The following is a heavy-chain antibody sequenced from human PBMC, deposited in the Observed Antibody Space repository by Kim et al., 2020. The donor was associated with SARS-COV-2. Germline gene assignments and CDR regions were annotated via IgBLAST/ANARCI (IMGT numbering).Heavy chain of an antibody. CDR3: ARAWYSTRLTGTSYWYFDL. V-gene: IGHV3-21*01. D-gene: IGHD1-7*01. CDR1: GFTFSSYS. Sequence: GGSLRLSCAASGFTFSSYSMNWVRQAPGKGLEWVSSISSSSSYIYYADSVKGRFTISRDNAKNSLYLQMNSLRAEDTAVYYCARAWYSTRLTGTSYWYFDLWGRGTLVTVSS. J-gene: IGHJ2*01. CDR2: ISSSSSYI.